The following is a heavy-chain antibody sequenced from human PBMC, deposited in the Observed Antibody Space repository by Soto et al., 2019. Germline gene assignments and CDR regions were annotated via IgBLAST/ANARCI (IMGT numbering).Heavy chain of an antibody. D-gene: IGHD2-2*01. CDR1: GFTFSSYG. Sequence: GGSLRLSCVGSGFTFSSYGMHWVRQAPGKGLEWVAVIWYDGSKRYYADSVMGRFTISRDNSKSTLYLQMNSLRAEDTAVYYCARSIVVPAALDYWGQGTLVTVSS. CDR2: IWYDGSKR. J-gene: IGHJ4*02. V-gene: IGHV3-33*01. CDR3: ARSIVVPAALDY.